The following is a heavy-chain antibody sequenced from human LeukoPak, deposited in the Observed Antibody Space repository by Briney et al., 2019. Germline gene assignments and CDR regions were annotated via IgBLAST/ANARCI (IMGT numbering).Heavy chain of an antibody. V-gene: IGHV3-21*01. CDR3: ARWYSGYNPKPLDY. Sequence: GGSLRLSCAASGFTFSSHNMKWVRQAPGKGLEWVSSISSSSSYIYYADSVKGRFTISRDNAKNALYLQMNSLRAEDTAVYYCARWYSGYNPKPLDYWGQGTLVTVSS. CDR1: GFTFSSHN. D-gene: IGHD5-12*01. CDR2: ISSSSSYI. J-gene: IGHJ4*02.